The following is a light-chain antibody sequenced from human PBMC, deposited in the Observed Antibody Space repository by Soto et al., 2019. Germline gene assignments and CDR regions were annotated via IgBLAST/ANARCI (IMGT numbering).Light chain of an antibody. CDR3: VLYMGSDVV. CDR1: SGSVSTVHY. V-gene: IGLV8-61*01. CDR2: STN. Sequence: QAVVTQEPSFSVSPGGTVTLTCALDSGSVSTVHYPSWYRQTPGQAPRTLIYSTNSRSSGVPDRFSGSILGNKSALTITGAQADYESAYFCVLYMGSDVVFGGGTKVTVL. J-gene: IGLJ2*01.